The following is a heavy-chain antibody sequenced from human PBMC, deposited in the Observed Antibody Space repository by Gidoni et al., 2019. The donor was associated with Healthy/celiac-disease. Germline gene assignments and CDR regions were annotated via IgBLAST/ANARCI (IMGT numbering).Heavy chain of an antibody. CDR1: AFTFSSYS. Sequence: EVQLVASGGGLVKPGGSLRPSCAASAFTFSSYSRNWVHPAPGKGLEWVSSISSSSSYIYYADSVKGRFTISRDNAKNSLYLQMNSLGAEDTAVYYCAREGMGDYYYGMDIWGQGTTVTVSS. CDR2: ISSSSSYI. V-gene: IGHV3-21*01. CDR3: AREGMGDYYYGMDI. J-gene: IGHJ6*02. D-gene: IGHD1-26*01.